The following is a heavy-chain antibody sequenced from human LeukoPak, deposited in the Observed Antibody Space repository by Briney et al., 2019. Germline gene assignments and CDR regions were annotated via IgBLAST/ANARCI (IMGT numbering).Heavy chain of an antibody. CDR1: GYTFTSYY. CDR2: INPSGGST. V-gene: IGHV1-46*01. D-gene: IGHD6-13*01. Sequence: GASVKVSCKASGYTFTSYYMHWVRQAPGQGLEWMGIINPSGGSTSYAQKFQGRVTMTRDTSISTAYMELSRLRSDDTAVYYCARAFSSSRRGTKPSNWFDPWGQGTLVTVSS. J-gene: IGHJ5*02. CDR3: ARAFSSSRRGTKPSNWFDP.